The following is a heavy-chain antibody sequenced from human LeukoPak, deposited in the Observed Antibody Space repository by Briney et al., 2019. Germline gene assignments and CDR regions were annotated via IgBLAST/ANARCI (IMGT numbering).Heavy chain of an antibody. J-gene: IGHJ4*02. V-gene: IGHV3-7*05. Sequence: PGGSLRLSCAASGFTFSSYWMSWVRQAPGKGLEWVANIKEDGSEKYYVDSVKGRFTISGDNAKNSLYLQMNSLRAEDTAVYYCARVGEMAGFDYWGQGTLVTVSS. CDR1: GFTFSSYW. CDR2: IKEDGSEK. D-gene: IGHD5-24*01. CDR3: ARVGEMAGFDY.